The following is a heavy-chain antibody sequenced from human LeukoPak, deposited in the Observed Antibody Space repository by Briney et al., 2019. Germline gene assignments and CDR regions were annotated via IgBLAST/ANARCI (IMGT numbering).Heavy chain of an antibody. CDR2: ISVYNGNT. CDR1: GYTFTSYG. J-gene: IGHJ4*02. D-gene: IGHD3-22*01. V-gene: IGHV1-18*01. Sequence: GASVKVSCKASGYTFTSYGISWVRQAPGQGVEGMGWISVYNGNTKYAQKLQGRVTMTTDTSTSTAYMELRSLRSDDTAVYYCAREAPRYYDSSGYYYRRDYFDYWGQGTLVTVSS. CDR3: AREAPRYYDSSGYYYRRDYFDY.